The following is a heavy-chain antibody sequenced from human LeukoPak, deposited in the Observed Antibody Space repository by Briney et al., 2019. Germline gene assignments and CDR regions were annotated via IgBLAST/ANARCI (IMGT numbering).Heavy chain of an antibody. J-gene: IGHJ4*02. V-gene: IGHV3-9*01. CDR2: ISWNSGSI. CDR1: GFIFNNYA. D-gene: IGHD6-19*01. Sequence: GGSLRLACAGSGFIFNNYAMHWVRQPPGKGLEWVSGISWNSGSIDYADSVKGRFTISRDNAKNSLYLQMNSLRVEDTAFYYCAKDNRRHYTSGPNPDSLHWGQGALVTVSS. CDR3: AKDNRRHYTSGPNPDSLH.